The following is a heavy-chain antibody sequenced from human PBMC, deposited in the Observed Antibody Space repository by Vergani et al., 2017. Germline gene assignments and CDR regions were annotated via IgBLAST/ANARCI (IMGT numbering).Heavy chain of an antibody. V-gene: IGHV3-30-3*01. J-gene: IGHJ4*02. CDR2: ISYDGSNK. CDR3: AKGGPNLGSGGLYFCFHY. Sequence: QVQLVESGGGVVQPGTSLRLSCTVSGITFSDYAFHWARQAPGKGLEGVAVISYDGSNKYYADSVRGRFTISRDDSKNTLYLQMNSLTTEDTAMYYCAKGGPNLGSGGLYFCFHYWGQGTRVTVSS. CDR1: GITFSDYA. D-gene: IGHD3-10*01.